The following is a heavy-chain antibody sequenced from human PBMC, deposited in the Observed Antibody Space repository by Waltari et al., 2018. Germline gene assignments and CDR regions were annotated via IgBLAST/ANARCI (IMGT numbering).Heavy chain of an antibody. D-gene: IGHD6-19*01. CDR1: GYSISSGYY. CDR2: IYHSGST. J-gene: IGHJ4*02. V-gene: IGHV4-38-2*01. Sequence: QVQLQESGPGLVKPSETLSLTCAVSGYSISSGYYWGWIRQPPGKGLEWIGSIYHSGSTYYNPSLKSRVTISVDTSKNQFSLKLSSVTAADTAVYYCARHGGNGSGLLFHFDYWGQGTLVTVSS. CDR3: ARHGGNGSGLLFHFDY.